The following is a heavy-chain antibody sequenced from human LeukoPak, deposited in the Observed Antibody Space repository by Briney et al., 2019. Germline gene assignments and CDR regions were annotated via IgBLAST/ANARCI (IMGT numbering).Heavy chain of an antibody. CDR1: GFTFSSYS. Sequence: GGSLRLSCAASGFTFSSYSMNWVRQAPGKGLDWVAFIRYDGSNKYYTDSVKGRFTISRDNSKNTLYLQMNSLRPEDTAVYYCAKDLSQHDSGGYRYFDYWGQGSPVTVSS. V-gene: IGHV3-30*02. D-gene: IGHD3-22*01. J-gene: IGHJ4*02. CDR2: IRYDGSNK. CDR3: AKDLSQHDSGGYRYFDY.